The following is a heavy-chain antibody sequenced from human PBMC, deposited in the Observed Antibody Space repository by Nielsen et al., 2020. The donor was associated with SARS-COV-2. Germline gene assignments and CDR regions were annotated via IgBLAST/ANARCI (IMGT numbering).Heavy chain of an antibody. CDR3: ARDSYYDFWSGYYTSYYYYGMDV. D-gene: IGHD3-3*01. CDR1: GFTFSSYT. J-gene: IGHJ6*02. V-gene: IGHV3-21*01. CDR2: ITSTSSYI. Sequence: GGSLRLSCAASGFTFSSYTMSWVRQAPGKGLEWVSSITSTSSYIYSADSLKGRFTISRDNAKNTLYLQMNSLRAEDTAVYYCARDSYYDFWSGYYTSYYYYGMDVWGQGTTVTVSS.